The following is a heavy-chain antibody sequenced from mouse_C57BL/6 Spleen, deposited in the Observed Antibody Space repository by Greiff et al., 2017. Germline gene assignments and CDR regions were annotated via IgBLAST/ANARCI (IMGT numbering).Heavy chain of an antibody. CDR2: IYPGVGDT. D-gene: IGHD1-1*02. V-gene: IGHV1-80*01. CDR1: GYAFSSYW. CDR3: ARGGGSLAY. Sequence: LVESGASVKISCKASGYAFSSYWMNWVKQRPGKGLEWIGQIYPGVGDTNYNGKFKGTATLTADKSSSTAYMQLSSLTSVYSAVYFYARGGGSLAYWGQGTLVTVSA. J-gene: IGHJ3*01.